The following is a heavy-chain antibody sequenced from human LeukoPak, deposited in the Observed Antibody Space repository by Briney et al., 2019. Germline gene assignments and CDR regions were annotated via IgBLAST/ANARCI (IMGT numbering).Heavy chain of an antibody. V-gene: IGHV3-7*01. CDR1: GFTFSGYW. CDR3: ARDYYDSSGYYLDY. J-gene: IGHJ4*02. CDR2: IKQDGSEK. D-gene: IGHD3-22*01. Sequence: GGSLRLSCAASGFTFSGYWMSWVRQAPGKGLEWVANIKQDGSEKYYVDSVKGRFTISRDNAKNSLYLQMNSLRAEDTAVYYCARDYYDSSGYYLDYWGQGTLVTVSS.